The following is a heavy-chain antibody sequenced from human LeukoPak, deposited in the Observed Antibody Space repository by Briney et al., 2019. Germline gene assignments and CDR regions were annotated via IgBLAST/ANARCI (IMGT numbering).Heavy chain of an antibody. D-gene: IGHD4-17*01. CDR3: ARATSSGDYGAAYFDY. CDR2: IYYSGST. J-gene: IGHJ4*02. CDR1: GGSISSYY. V-gene: IGHV4-59*01. Sequence: PSETLSLTCTVSGGSISSYYWSWIRQPPGKGLEWIGYIYYSGSTNYNPSLKSRVTISVDTSKNQFSLKLSSVTAADTAVYYCARATSSGDYGAAYFDYWGKGTLVTVSS.